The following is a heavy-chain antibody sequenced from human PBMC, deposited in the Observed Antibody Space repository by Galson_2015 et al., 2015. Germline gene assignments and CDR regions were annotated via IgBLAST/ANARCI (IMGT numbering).Heavy chain of an antibody. CDR1: GFSLSNARMG. D-gene: IGHD3-10*01. CDR3: ARIGRAYYGSGSYYWNDY. CDR2: IFSNDAK. V-gene: IGHV2-26*01. Sequence: PALVKPTQTLTLTCTVSGFSLSNARMGVSWIRQPPGKALEWLAHIFSNDAKSYSTSLKSRLTISKDTSKSQVVLTMTNMDPVDTATYYCARIGRAYYGSGSYYWNDYWGQGTLVTVSS. J-gene: IGHJ4*02.